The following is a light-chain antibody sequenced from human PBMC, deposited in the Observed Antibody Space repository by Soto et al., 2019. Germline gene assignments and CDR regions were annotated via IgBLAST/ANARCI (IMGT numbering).Light chain of an antibody. CDR1: QTIDNY. V-gene: IGKV1-39*01. Sequence: DIQMTQSPSSLSASVGDRVTINCRANQTIDNYVNWYQLRPGRGPKLLIYGASTLQTGVTSRFCGSGSGTEFALTIDSLQPEDFGTYSCQQGFSSPWTFGQGTKVE. CDR3: QQGFSSPWT. CDR2: GAS. J-gene: IGKJ1*01.